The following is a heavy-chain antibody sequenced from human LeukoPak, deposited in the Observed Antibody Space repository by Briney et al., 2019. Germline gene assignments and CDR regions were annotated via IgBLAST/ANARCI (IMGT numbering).Heavy chain of an antibody. D-gene: IGHD3-3*01. J-gene: IGHJ6*02. CDR1: GGSISSYY. CDR2: IYTSGST. CDR3: ARELPVLRFLEWAPYCYYYGMDV. Sequence: PSETLSLTCTVSGGSISSYYWSWIRQPAGKGLEWIGRIYTSGSTNYNPSLKSRVTMSVDTSKNQFSLKLSSVTAADTAVYYCARELPVLRFLEWAPYCYYYGMDVWGQGTTVTVSS. V-gene: IGHV4-4*07.